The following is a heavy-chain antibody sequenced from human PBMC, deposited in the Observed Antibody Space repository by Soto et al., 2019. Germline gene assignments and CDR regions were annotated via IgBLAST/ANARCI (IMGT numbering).Heavy chain of an antibody. V-gene: IGHV3-30-3*01. CDR2: ISYDGSNK. Sequence: GGSLRLSCAASGFTFSSYAMHWVRQAPGKGLEWVAVISYDGSNKYYADSVKGRFTISRDNSKNTLYLQMNSLRAEDTAVYYCAREVGRFVVGATALDYWGQGTLVTVSS. D-gene: IGHD1-26*01. J-gene: IGHJ4*02. CDR1: GFTFSSYA. CDR3: AREVGRFVVGATALDY.